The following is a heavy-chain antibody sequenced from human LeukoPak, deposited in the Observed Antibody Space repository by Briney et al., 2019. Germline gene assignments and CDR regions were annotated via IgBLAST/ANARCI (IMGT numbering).Heavy chain of an antibody. J-gene: IGHJ4*02. Sequence: SETLSLTCAVYGGSFSGYYWSWIRQPPGKGLEWIGEINHSGSTNYNPSLKSRVTISVDTSKNQFSLKLSSVTAADTAVYYCARHGRSGSYHTFDYWGQGTLVTVSS. V-gene: IGHV4-34*01. CDR3: ARHGRSGSYHTFDY. CDR2: INHSGST. CDR1: GGSFSGYY. D-gene: IGHD1-26*01.